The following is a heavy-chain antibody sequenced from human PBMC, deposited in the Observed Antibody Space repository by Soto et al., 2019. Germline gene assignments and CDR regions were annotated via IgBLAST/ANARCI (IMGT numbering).Heavy chain of an antibody. CDR1: GGTFSSYA. D-gene: IGHD3-22*01. J-gene: IGHJ6*02. V-gene: IGHV1-69*06. CDR2: IIPIFGTA. CDR3: AREGANDSSGYYYYYGMDV. Sequence: QVQLVQSGAEVMKPGSSVKVSCKASGGTFSSYAISWVRQAPGQGLEWMGGIIPIFGTANYAQKFQGRVTITADKSTSTAYMELSSLRSEDTAVYYCAREGANDSSGYYYYYGMDVWGQGTTVTVSS.